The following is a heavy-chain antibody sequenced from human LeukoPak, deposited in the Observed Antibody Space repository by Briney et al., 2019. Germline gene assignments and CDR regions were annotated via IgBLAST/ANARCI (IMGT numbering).Heavy chain of an antibody. D-gene: IGHD2-15*01. V-gene: IGHV3-20*01. CDR3: ARRGYGDYYYGMDV. CDR1: GFTFDDYG. J-gene: IGHJ6*02. CDR2: INWNGGST. Sequence: TGGSLRLSCAASGFTFDDYGMSWVRQAPGKGLEWVSGINWNGGSTGYADSVKGRFTISRDNAKNSLYLQMNSLRAEDTALYHCARRGYGDYYYGMDVWGHGTTVTVSS.